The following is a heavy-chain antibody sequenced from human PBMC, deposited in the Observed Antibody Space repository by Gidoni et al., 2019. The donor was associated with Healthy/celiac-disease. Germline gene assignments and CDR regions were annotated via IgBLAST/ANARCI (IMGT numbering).Heavy chain of an antibody. CDR2: IYSGGST. V-gene: IGHV3-66*02. J-gene: IGHJ4*02. CDR3: HGGYYDSSGYSFDY. D-gene: IGHD3-22*01. Sequence: EVQLVESGGGLVQPGGSLRLSCAASGFTVSSNYMSWVRQAPGKGLEWVSVIYSGGSTYYADSVKGRFTISRDNSKNTLYLQMNSLRAEDTAVYYCHGGYYDSSGYSFDYWGQGTLVTVSS. CDR1: GFTVSSNY.